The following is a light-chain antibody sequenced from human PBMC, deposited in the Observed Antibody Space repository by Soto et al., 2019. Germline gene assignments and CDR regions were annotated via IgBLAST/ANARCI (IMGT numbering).Light chain of an antibody. V-gene: IGLV1-36*01. CDR2: YDD. CDR1: SSNIGNNA. CDR3: AAWDDSLNGVL. Sequence: QAVVTQPPSVSGAPRQSVTISCSGSSSNIGNNAVNWFQQVPGKAPRLLIYYDDILFSGVSDRFSGSKSGTSASLAISGLQSEDEADYYCAAWDDSLNGVLFGGGTKLTVL. J-gene: IGLJ2*01.